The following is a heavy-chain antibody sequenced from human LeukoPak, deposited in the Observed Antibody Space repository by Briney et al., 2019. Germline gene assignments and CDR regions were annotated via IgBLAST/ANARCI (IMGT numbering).Heavy chain of an antibody. CDR1: GFTFSSYA. Sequence: GGSLRLSCAASGFTFSSYAMSWVRQAPGKRLHWVSAISGSGGSTYYADSVKGRFTISRDNSKNTLYLQMNSLRAEDTAVYYCAKEERWLQVASDYWGQGTLVTVSS. CDR3: AKEERWLQVASDY. J-gene: IGHJ4*02. D-gene: IGHD5-24*01. V-gene: IGHV3-23*01. CDR2: ISGSGGST.